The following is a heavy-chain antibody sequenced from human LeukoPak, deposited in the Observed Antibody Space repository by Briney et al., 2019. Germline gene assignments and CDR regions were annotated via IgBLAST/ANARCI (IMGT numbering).Heavy chain of an antibody. V-gene: IGHV3-20*04. CDR2: INWKGGST. CDR3: ARVLTMIRGVNGWFDP. J-gene: IGHJ5*02. CDR1: GFTFDDYG. D-gene: IGHD3-10*01. Sequence: GGSLRLSCAASGFTFDDYGMNWVRQPRGKALEWVSGINWKGGSTGYADSVKGRFTISRDNAKNSLYLQMNSLRAEDTALYYCARVLTMIRGVNGWFDPWGQGTLVTVSS.